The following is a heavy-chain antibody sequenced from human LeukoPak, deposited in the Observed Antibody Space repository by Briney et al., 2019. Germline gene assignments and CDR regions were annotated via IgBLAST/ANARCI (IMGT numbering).Heavy chain of an antibody. D-gene: IGHD5-12*01. CDR1: GFTFSSYG. CDR3: AKPKAYSGYEPPFDY. Sequence: AGGSLRLSCAASGFTFSSYGMHWVRQVPGKGLEWVAFIRYDGSSKYYADSVKGRFTISRDNSKNTLYLQMNSLRAGDTAVYYCAKPKAYSGYEPPFDYWGQGTLVTVSS. CDR2: IRYDGSSK. V-gene: IGHV3-30*02. J-gene: IGHJ4*02.